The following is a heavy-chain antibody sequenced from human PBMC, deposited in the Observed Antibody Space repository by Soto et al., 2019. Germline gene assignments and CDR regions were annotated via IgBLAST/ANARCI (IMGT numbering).Heavy chain of an antibody. CDR2: ISYDGSNT. Sequence: QAHLVESGGGVVQPGRSLRLSCVGSGFAFSSYGMHWVRQAPGKGLEWVAVISYDGSNTYYEDSVKGRFTIARDNSKKTLKLQMNRMRPEDTAAYYCAKVFDSSGRGDFDNGGQGTQVNVSS. CDR1: GFAFSSYG. V-gene: IGHV3-30*18. J-gene: IGHJ4*01. CDR3: AKVFDSSGRGDFDN. D-gene: IGHD6-25*01.